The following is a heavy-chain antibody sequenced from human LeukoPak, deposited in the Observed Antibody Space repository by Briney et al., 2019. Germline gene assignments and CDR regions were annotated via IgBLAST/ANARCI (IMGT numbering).Heavy chain of an antibody. V-gene: IGHV3-15*01. CDR1: GFTFSDYY. CDR2: IYSKTDGGTT. Sequence: GGSLRLSCAASGFTFSDYYMSWIRQAPGKGLEWVGRIYSKTDGGTTNYPTPVKGRFTVSRDDSKNTLYLQMNSLKTEDTAVYYCATDPHISPPFDYWGQGTLVAVSS. J-gene: IGHJ4*02. CDR3: ATDPHISPPFDY.